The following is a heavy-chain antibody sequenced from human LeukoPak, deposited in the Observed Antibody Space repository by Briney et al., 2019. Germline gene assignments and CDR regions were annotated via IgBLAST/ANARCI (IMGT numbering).Heavy chain of an antibody. J-gene: IGHJ4*02. CDR2: ISSSGSTI. D-gene: IGHD1-26*01. V-gene: IGHV3-48*03. Sequence: PGGSLRLSCAASGFTFSSYEMNWVRQAPGKGLEWVSYISSSGSTIYYADSVKGRFTISRDNAKNSLYLQINSLRVEDTAVYYCARASSGRYFAFIDYWGQGILVTVSS. CDR3: ARASSGRYFAFIDY. CDR1: GFTFSSYE.